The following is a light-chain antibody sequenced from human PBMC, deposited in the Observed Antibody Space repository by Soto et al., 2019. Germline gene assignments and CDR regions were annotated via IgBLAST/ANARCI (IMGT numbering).Light chain of an antibody. CDR3: AVWDDSLNGRV. CDR2: SDN. CDR1: GSNVGRNT. V-gene: IGLV1-44*01. J-gene: IGLJ3*02. Sequence: QSVLTQPPSASGPPGQRVIISCSGSGSNVGRNTVSWYQQLPGTAPKLLIYSDNQRPSGVPDRLSASKSGTSASLAISGLQSEDEADYYCAVWDDSLNGRVFGGGTKLTVL.